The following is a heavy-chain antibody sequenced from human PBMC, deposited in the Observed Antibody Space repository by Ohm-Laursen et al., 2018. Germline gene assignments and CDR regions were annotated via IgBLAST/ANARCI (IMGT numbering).Heavy chain of an antibody. J-gene: IGHJ4*02. D-gene: IGHD7-27*01. CDR1: GGSISSGGYY. V-gene: IGHV4-31*03. CDR2: IYYSGST. Sequence: TLSLTCIVSGGSISSGGYYWSWIRQHPGKGLEWIGYIYYSGSTYYNPSLKSRVTISVDTSKNQFSLKLSSVTAADTAVYYCARQLGMRDYFDYWGQGTLVTVSS. CDR3: ARQLGMRDYFDY.